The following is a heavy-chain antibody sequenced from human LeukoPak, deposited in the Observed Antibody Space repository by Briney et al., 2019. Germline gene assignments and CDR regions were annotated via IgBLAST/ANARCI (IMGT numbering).Heavy chain of an antibody. CDR3: ATSRGVLRFLEWLPPYFDY. J-gene: IGHJ4*02. CDR1: GGSISSGGYY. CDR2: IYYSGST. Sequence: SQTLSLTCTVSGGSISSGGYYWSWIRQHPGKGLEWIGYIYYSGSTYYNPSFKSRVTISVDTSKNQFSLKLSSVTAADTAVYYCATSRGVLRFLEWLPPYFDYWGQGTLVTVSS. V-gene: IGHV4-31*03. D-gene: IGHD3-3*01.